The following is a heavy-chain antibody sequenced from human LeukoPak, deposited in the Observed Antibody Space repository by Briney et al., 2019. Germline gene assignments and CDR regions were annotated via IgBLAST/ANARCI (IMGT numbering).Heavy chain of an antibody. D-gene: IGHD6-13*01. J-gene: IGHJ4*02. CDR1: GYSFTSYW. V-gene: IGHV5-51*01. CDR3: AITQYITSFDY. Sequence: GQSLKISCKGSGYSFTSYWIGWVRQMPGKGLEWMAIIYPVDSASRYSPSFQGQVSILVDKSISTAYLQWSGLKASDTAMYYCAITQYITSFDYWGQGTLVTVSS. CDR2: IYPVDSAS.